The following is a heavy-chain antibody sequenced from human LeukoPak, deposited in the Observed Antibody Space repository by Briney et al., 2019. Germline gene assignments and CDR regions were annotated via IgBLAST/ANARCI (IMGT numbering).Heavy chain of an antibody. Sequence: ASVKVSRKASGYTFTSYGINWVRQAPGQGLEWMGWISAYNGNTNYAQKLQGRVTMTTDTSTSTAYMELRSLRSDDTAVYYCARVDRRDYYGSGAFDYWGQGTLVTVSS. CDR1: GYTFTSYG. CDR3: ARVDRRDYYGSGAFDY. V-gene: IGHV1-18*01. J-gene: IGHJ4*02. CDR2: ISAYNGNT. D-gene: IGHD3-10*01.